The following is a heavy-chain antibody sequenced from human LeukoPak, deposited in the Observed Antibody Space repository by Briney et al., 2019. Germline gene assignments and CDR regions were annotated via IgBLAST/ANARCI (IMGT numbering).Heavy chain of an antibody. Sequence: GSLRLSCAASGFNFASHWMHWVRQAPGKGLEWVAVISYDGSNKYYADSVKGRFTISRDNSKNTLYLQMNSLRAEDTAVYYCARDPDSSSWPSRGYFDYWGQGTLVTVSS. V-gene: IGHV3-30-3*01. CDR3: ARDPDSSSWPSRGYFDY. D-gene: IGHD6-13*01. CDR2: ISYDGSNK. J-gene: IGHJ4*02. CDR1: GFNFASHW.